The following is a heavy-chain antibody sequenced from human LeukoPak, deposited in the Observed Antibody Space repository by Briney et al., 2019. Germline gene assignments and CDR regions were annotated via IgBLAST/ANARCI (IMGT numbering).Heavy chain of an antibody. CDR2: ISSSSSYI. V-gene: IGHV3-21*01. CDR3: ARGDYCGGDCYSNGWFDP. Sequence: GGSLRLSCAASGFTFSSYSMNWVRQAPGKGLEWVSSISSSSSYIYYADSVKGRFTISRDNAKNSLYLQMNSLRAEDTAVYYCARGDYCGGDCYSNGWFDPWGQGTLVTVSS. D-gene: IGHD2-21*02. CDR1: GFTFSSYS. J-gene: IGHJ5*02.